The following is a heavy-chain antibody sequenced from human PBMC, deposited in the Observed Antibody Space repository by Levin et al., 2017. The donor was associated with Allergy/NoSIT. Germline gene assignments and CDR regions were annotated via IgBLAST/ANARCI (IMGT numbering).Heavy chain of an antibody. CDR1: GFTFTDYG. CDR3: AGERGVVADFRHFDY. J-gene: IGHJ4*02. D-gene: IGHD2-21*01. V-gene: IGHV3-21*01. CDR2: INTYTGNT. Sequence: GGSLRLSCAASGFTFTDYGFNWVRQAPGKGLEWVSSINTYTGNTSYSGSVKGRFTISRDNARNSVYLQMNSLRAEDTAVYYCAGERGVVADFRHFDYWGQGTRVTISS.